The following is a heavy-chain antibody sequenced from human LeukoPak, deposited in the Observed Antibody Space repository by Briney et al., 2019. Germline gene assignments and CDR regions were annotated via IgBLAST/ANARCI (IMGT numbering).Heavy chain of an antibody. J-gene: IGHJ4*02. V-gene: IGHV3-7*03. Sequence: PGGSLRLSCAASGFTFSSYWMSWVRQAPGKGLEWVANIKQDGSEKYYVDSVKGRFTISRDNAKNSLYLQMNSPRAEDTAVYYCARDTGNDEGTFDYWGQGTLVTVSS. CDR3: ARDTGNDEGTFDY. CDR1: GFTFSSYW. D-gene: IGHD1-1*01. CDR2: IKQDGSEK.